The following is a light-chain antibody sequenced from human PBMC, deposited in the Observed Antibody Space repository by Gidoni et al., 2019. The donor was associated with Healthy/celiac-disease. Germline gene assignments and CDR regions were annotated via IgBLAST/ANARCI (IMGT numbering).Light chain of an antibody. J-gene: IGKJ1*01. CDR2: AAS. V-gene: IGKV1-39*01. CDR3: QQSYSTPLT. Sequence: DIQMTKSPSSLSASVGDRVTITCRASQSISSYLNWYQQKPGKAPKLLIYAASSLQSGVPSRFSGSGSGTDFTLTISSLQPEDFATYYCQQSYSTPLTFXPXTKVEIK. CDR1: QSISSY.